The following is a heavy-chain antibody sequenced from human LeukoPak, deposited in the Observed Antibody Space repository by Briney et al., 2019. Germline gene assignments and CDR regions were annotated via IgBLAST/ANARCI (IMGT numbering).Heavy chain of an antibody. J-gene: IGHJ5*02. CDR3: ARDHIRYYYDSSGFLYWFDP. Sequence: SVKVSCKASGGTFSSYAISWVRQAPGQGLEWMGGIIPIFGTANYAQKFQGRVTITADESTSTAYMELSSLRSDDTAVYYCARDHIRYYYDSSGFLYWFDPWGQGTLVTVSS. CDR2: IIPIFGTA. CDR1: GGTFSSYA. D-gene: IGHD3-22*01. V-gene: IGHV1-69*01.